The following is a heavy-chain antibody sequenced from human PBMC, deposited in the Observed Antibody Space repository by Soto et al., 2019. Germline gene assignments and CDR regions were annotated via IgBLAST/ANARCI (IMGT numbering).Heavy chain of an antibody. CDR1: GYTFTSYD. CDR3: ARERKFDFWRKGLDV. V-gene: IGHV1-8*01. J-gene: IGHJ6*02. Sequence: ASVKVSCKASGYTFTSYDINWVRQAPGQGLEWLGWMDPNSGSTGYAQNFQGRVTMNRNISINTAHMELSSLRSEDTAVYYCARERKFDFWRKGLDVWGQGTTVTVSS. CDR2: MDPNSGST. D-gene: IGHD3-3*01.